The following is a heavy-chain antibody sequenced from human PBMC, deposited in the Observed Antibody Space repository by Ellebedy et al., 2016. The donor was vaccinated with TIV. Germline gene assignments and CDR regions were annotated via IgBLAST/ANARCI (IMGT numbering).Heavy chain of an antibody. Sequence: PGGSLRLSCAASGFTFSSYGMHWVRQAPGKGLEWVAVIWYDGSNKYYADSVKGRFTISRDNSKNTLYLQMNSLRAEDTAVYYCARTQRTYYDFWSGYYFDYWGQGTLVTVSS. J-gene: IGHJ4*02. V-gene: IGHV3-33*08. CDR1: GFTFSSYG. CDR2: IWYDGSNK. CDR3: ARTQRTYYDFWSGYYFDY. D-gene: IGHD3-3*01.